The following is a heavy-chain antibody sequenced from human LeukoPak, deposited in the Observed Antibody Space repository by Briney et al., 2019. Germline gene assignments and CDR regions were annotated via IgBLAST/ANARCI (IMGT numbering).Heavy chain of an antibody. CDR3: ARYSAANYGLDY. CDR2: IYHSGST. J-gene: IGHJ4*02. CDR1: GGSISSGGYS. V-gene: IGHV4-30-2*01. Sequence: SETLSLTCTVSGGSISSGGYSWSWIRQPPGKGLEWIGYIYHSGSTYYNPSLKSRVTISVDRSKNQFSLKLSSVTAADTAVYYCARYSAANYGLDYWGQGTLVTVSS. D-gene: IGHD3-10*01.